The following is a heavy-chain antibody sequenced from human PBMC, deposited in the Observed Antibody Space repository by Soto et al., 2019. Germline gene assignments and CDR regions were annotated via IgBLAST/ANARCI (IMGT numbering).Heavy chain of an antibody. D-gene: IGHD3-22*01. J-gene: IGHJ3*02. CDR3: ARDDSSGYYSHDAFDI. CDR1: GFTFSSYG. Sequence: VQLVESGGGVVQPGRSLRLSCAASGFTFSSYGMHWVRQAPGKGLEWVSSISSSSSYIYYADSVKGRFTISRDNAKNSLYLQMNSLRAEDTAVYYCARDDSSGYYSHDAFDIWGQGTMVTVSS. CDR2: ISSSSSYI. V-gene: IGHV3-21*01.